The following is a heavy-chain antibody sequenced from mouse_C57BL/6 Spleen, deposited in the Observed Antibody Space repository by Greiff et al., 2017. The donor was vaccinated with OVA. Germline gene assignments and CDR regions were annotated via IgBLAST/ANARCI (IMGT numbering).Heavy chain of an antibody. D-gene: IGHD1-1*01. CDR2: IDPSDSYT. CDR1: GYTFTSYW. J-gene: IGHJ1*03. Sequence: QVQLKQPGAELVMPGASVKLSCKASGYTFTSYWMHWVKQRPGQGLEWIGEIDPSDSYTNYNQKFKGKSTLTVDKSSSTAYMQLSSLTSEDSAVYYCARCHYYGSSHWYFDVWGTGTTVTVSS. V-gene: IGHV1-69*01. CDR3: ARCHYYGSSHWYFDV.